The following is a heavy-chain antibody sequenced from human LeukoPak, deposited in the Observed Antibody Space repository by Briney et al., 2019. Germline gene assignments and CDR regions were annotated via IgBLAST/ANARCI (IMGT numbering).Heavy chain of an antibody. CDR1: GFTFSSYW. CDR2: IKQDGSEK. V-gene: IGHV3-7*01. CDR3: ARERGGYSYGLDAFDI. J-gene: IGHJ3*02. D-gene: IGHD5-18*01. Sequence: PGGSLRLSCAASGFTFSSYWMSWVRQAPGKGLEWVANIKQDGSEKYYVDSVKGRFTISRDNAKNSLYLQMNSLRAEDTAVYYCARERGGYSYGLDAFDIWGQGTMVTVSS.